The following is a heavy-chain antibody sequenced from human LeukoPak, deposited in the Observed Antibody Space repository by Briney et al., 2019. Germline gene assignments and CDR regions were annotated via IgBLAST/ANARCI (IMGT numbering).Heavy chain of an antibody. CDR3: ARHSGGDSSGYYFDY. D-gene: IGHD3-22*01. Sequence: SETLSLTCTVSGGSISSSSYYWGWIRQPPGKGLEWIGNIYYSGSTYYNPSLKSRVTISVDTSKKQFSPKLSSVTAADTAVYYCARHSGGDSSGYYFDYWGQGTLVTVSS. J-gene: IGHJ4*02. V-gene: IGHV4-39*01. CDR1: GGSISSSSYY. CDR2: IYYSGST.